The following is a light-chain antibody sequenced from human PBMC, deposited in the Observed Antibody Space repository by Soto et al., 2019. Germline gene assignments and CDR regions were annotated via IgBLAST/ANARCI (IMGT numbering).Light chain of an antibody. J-gene: IGKJ1*01. CDR1: QTISSW. V-gene: IGKV1-5*03. Sequence: DIQMTQSPSTLPVSVGDRVTITCRASQTISSWLAWYQRKPGKAPKLLIYKASTLKSGVPSRFSGSGSGTEFTLTISSLQPDDFATYYCQHYNSYSEAFGQGTKVDIK. CDR3: QHYNSYSEA. CDR2: KAS.